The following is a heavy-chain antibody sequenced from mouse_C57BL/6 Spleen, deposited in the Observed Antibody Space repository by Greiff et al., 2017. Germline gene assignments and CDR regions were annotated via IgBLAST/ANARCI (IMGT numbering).Heavy chain of an antibody. J-gene: IGHJ3*01. V-gene: IGHV5-4*01. CDR2: ISDGGSYT. Sequence: DVMLVESGGGLVTPGGSLKLSCAASGFTFSSYAMSWVRQTPEKRLEWVATISDGGSYTYYPDNVKGRFTISRDNAKNTLYLQMSHLKSEDTAMYYCARDGHLGGFAYWGQGTLVTVAA. CDR3: ARDGHLGGFAY. CDR1: GFTFSSYA.